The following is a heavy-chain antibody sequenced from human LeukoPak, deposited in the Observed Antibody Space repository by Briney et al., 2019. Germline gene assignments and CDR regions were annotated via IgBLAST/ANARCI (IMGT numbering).Heavy chain of an antibody. Sequence: GGSLRLSCAASGFTVSSYAMSWVRQAPGKGLEWVSAISASGGSTYYADSVKGRFTISRDTSKNTLYLQMNSLRADDTALYYWAKDISGSWTDKYFDYGGQEPLVTVSS. D-gene: IGHD1-26*01. J-gene: IGHJ4*02. V-gene: IGHV3-23*01. CDR3: AKDISGSWTDKYFDY. CDR1: GFTVSSYA. CDR2: ISASGGST.